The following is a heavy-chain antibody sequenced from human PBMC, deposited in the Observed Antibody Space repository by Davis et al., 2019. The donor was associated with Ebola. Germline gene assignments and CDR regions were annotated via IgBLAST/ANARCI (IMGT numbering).Heavy chain of an antibody. CDR3: AMTTVTLQRLDY. CDR2: INAGNGNT. D-gene: IGHD4-17*01. CDR1: GYTFTNYP. Sequence: AASVRVSCKASGYTFTNYPIHWVRQAPGQRLEWMGWINAGNGNTKYSQKFQGRVTITRVTYASTAYMELSSLRSEDTALYYCAMTTVTLQRLDYWGQGTLVTVSS. J-gene: IGHJ4*02. V-gene: IGHV1-3*01.